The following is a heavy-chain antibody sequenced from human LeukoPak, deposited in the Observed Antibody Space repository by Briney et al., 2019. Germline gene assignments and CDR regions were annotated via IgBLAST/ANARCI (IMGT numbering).Heavy chain of an antibody. D-gene: IGHD3-22*01. CDR1: GFTFTTFW. Sequence: GGSLRLSCAASGFTFTTFWMSWVRQAPGRGLEWVAITNQDGSDKVYVDSVKGRFTISRDNPKNSLFLQLNSLRAEDTAVYYCARDGFSSGYPYDAFDIWGQGTMVTVSS. CDR3: ARDGFSSGYPYDAFDI. V-gene: IGHV3-7*01. CDR2: TNQDGSDK. J-gene: IGHJ3*02.